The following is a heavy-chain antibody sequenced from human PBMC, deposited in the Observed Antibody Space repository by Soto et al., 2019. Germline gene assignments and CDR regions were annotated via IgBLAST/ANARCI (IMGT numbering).Heavy chain of an antibody. CDR1: GGSISSGDYY. CDR2: IDYSGST. V-gene: IGHV4-30-4*01. CDR3: ARGGHMYYYDSSGYYYVPAFDI. Sequence: QVQLQESGPGLVKPSQTLSLTCTVSGGSISSGDYYWSWIRQPPGKGLEWIGYIDYSGSTYYNPSLKSRVTLSVDTSKNQFSLKLSSVTAADTAVYYCARGGHMYYYDSSGYYYVPAFDIWGQGTMVTVSS. J-gene: IGHJ3*02. D-gene: IGHD3-22*01.